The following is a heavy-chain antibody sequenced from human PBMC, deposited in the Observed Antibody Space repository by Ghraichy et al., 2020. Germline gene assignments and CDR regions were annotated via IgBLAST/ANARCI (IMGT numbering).Heavy chain of an antibody. CDR2: IYSGGST. D-gene: IGHD3-10*01. Sequence: LSLTCAASGFTVSSKYMSWVRQAPGLGLEWVSVIYSGGSTYYTDSVKGRFTISRDNSKNRLYLQMNSLRAEDTAVYYCARDDPGYYGMDVWGQGTTVTVSS. V-gene: IGHV3-53*01. J-gene: IGHJ6*02. CDR3: ARDDPGYYGMDV. CDR1: GFTVSSKY.